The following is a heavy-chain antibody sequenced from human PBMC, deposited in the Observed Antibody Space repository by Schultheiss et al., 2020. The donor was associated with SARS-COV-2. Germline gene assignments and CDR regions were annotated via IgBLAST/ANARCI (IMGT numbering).Heavy chain of an antibody. CDR3: ARGAVTKDHYYYYGMDV. Sequence: ASVKVSCKASGGTFSSYAISWVRQAPGQGLEWMGWISAYNGNTNYAQKLQGRVTMTTDTSTSTVYMELNSLRSEDTAVYYCARGAVTKDHYYYYGMDVWGQGTTVTVSS. J-gene: IGHJ6*02. V-gene: IGHV1-18*01. D-gene: IGHD4-17*01. CDR2: ISAYNGNT. CDR1: GGTFSSYA.